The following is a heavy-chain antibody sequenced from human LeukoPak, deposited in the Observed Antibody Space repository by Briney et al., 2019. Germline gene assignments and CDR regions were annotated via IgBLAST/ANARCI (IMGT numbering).Heavy chain of an antibody. J-gene: IGHJ4*02. CDR2: ISSSSSYI. V-gene: IGHV3-21*01. Sequence: GGSLRLSCAASGFTFSSYSMNWVRQAPGKGLEWVSSISSSSSYIYYADSAKGRFTISRDNANNSLYLQMNSLRAEDTAVYYCARDSGIAALFDYWGQGTLVTVSS. CDR3: ARDSGIAALFDY. CDR1: GFTFSSYS. D-gene: IGHD6-13*01.